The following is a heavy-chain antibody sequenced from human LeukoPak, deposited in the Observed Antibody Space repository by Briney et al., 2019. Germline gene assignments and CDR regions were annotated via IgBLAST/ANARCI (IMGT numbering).Heavy chain of an antibody. CDR3: ARATYYDFWSGYNNWFDP. D-gene: IGHD3-3*01. CDR1: GYTFTSYD. J-gene: IGHJ5*02. Sequence: GASVKVSCKASGYTFTSYDINWVRQATGQGLEWMGWMNPNSGNTGYAQKFQGRVTITRNTSISTAYMELSSLRSEDTAVYYCARATYYDFWSGYNNWFDPWGQGTLVTVSS. CDR2: MNPNSGNT. V-gene: IGHV1-8*03.